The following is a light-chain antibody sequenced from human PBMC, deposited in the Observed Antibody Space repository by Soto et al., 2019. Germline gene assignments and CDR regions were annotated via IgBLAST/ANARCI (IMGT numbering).Light chain of an antibody. CDR2: DAS. J-gene: IGKJ4*01. CDR1: QSINIW. CDR3: QQYNSYSRS. V-gene: IGKV1-5*01. Sequence: IQITQGPSTLSASVGDRFTITCRASQSINIWLAWYQKKPGKAPKLLIYDASSLQSGVPSRFRGSTSGTEFTLTISSLQPDDFATYYCQQYNSYSRSFGGGTKV.